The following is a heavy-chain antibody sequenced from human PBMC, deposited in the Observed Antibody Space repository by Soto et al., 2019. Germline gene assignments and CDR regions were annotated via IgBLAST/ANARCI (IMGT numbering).Heavy chain of an antibody. CDR3: AKVPPHCSSTSCYDNYGMDV. CDR1: GFTFSSYG. CDR2: ISYDGSNK. Sequence: ESGGGVVQPGRSLRLSCAASGFTFSSYGMHWVRQAPGKGLEWVAVISYDGSNKYYADSVKGRFTISRDNSKNTLYLQMNSLRDEDTAVYYCAKVPPHCSSTSCYDNYGMDVWGQGTTVTVSS. D-gene: IGHD2-2*01. J-gene: IGHJ6*02. V-gene: IGHV3-30*18.